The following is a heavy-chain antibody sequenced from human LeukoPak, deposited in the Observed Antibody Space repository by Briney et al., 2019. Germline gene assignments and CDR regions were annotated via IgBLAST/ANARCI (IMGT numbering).Heavy chain of an antibody. V-gene: IGHV1-46*01. Sequence: ASVKVSCKASGYAFTNYYMHWVRQAPGQGLEWMGIINPSGGSTNYAQKFQGRVTLTRDTSTSTVYMELSSLRSEDTAVYYCARDTRLLDFAAFDIWGQGTMVTVSS. D-gene: IGHD3-3*01. J-gene: IGHJ3*02. CDR1: GYAFTNYY. CDR3: ARDTRLLDFAAFDI. CDR2: INPSGGST.